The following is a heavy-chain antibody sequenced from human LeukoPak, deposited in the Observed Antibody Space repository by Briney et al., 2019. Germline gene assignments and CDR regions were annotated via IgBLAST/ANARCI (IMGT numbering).Heavy chain of an antibody. J-gene: IGHJ4*02. V-gene: IGHV4-4*02. CDR2: IYHSGST. Sequence: SETLSLTCAVSGGSISSSNWWSWVRQPPGKGLEWIGEIYHSGSTNYNPSLKSRVTISVDKSKNQFSLKLSSVTAADTAVYYCARDLGYCSGGSCYSGYWGQGTLVTVSS. CDR1: GGSISSSNW. D-gene: IGHD2-15*01. CDR3: ARDLGYCSGGSCYSGY.